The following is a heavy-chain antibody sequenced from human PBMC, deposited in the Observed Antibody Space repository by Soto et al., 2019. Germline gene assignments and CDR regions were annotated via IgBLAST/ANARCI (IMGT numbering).Heavy chain of an antibody. D-gene: IGHD2-21*01. CDR1: GFSLSTGGVG. J-gene: IGHJ4*02. V-gene: IGHV2-5*02. CDR2: IYWDDDK. Sequence: QITLKESGPTLVKPTQTLTLTCTFSGFSLSTGGVGVGWIRQPPGKALEWLAVIYWDDDKRYTPSLTNRLTISKDTSKNQVVLTMTNMDPVDTATYYCAHTPFFGDKLDYWGQGTLVTVSS. CDR3: AHTPFFGDKLDY.